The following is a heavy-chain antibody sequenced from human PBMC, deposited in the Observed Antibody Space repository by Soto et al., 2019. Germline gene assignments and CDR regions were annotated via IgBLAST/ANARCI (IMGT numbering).Heavy chain of an antibody. CDR1: GYIFTDYY. Sequence: ASVKVSCKTSGYIFTDYYMHWVRQAPGQGLEWMGWINPKSGGTKYAQKFQGRLTMTRDTSISTASMELRGLKSDDTAVYYCARMWDYKCGMDVWGQGTTVTVSS. V-gene: IGHV1-2*02. J-gene: IGHJ6*02. CDR3: ARMWDYKCGMDV. D-gene: IGHD1-26*01. CDR2: INPKSGGT.